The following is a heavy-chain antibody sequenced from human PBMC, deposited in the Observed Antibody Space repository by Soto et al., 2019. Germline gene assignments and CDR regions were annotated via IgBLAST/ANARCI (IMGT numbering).Heavy chain of an antibody. CDR3: ARDFWSGYNTPSSGMDV. D-gene: IGHD3-3*01. J-gene: IGHJ6*02. V-gene: IGHV3-7*01. Sequence: GGSLRLSCAASGFTFSSYWMSWVRQAPGKGLEWVANIKQDGSEKYYVDSVKGRFTISRDNAKNSLYLQMNSLRAEDTAVYYCARDFWSGYNTPSSGMDVWGQGTTVTVSS. CDR2: IKQDGSEK. CDR1: GFTFSSYW.